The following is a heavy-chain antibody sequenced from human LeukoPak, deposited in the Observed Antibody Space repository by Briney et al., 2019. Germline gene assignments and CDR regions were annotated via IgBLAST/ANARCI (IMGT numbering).Heavy chain of an antibody. Sequence: ASVKVSCKASGYTFTSYDINWVRQATGQGLEWMGWMNPNSGNIGYAQKFQGRVTMTRNTSINTAYMELSSLKSEDTAVYYCARGTRDCSSASCYNYWGQGTLVTVSS. CDR3: ARGTRDCSSASCYNY. D-gene: IGHD2-2*02. CDR1: GYTFTSYD. V-gene: IGHV1-8*01. J-gene: IGHJ4*02. CDR2: MNPNSGNI.